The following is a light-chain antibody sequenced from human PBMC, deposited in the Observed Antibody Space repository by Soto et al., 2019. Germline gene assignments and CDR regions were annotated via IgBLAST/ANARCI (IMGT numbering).Light chain of an antibody. Sequence: IGLTQSPASLSLSTGDRATLSCRASQSISSYLAWYQQKLGQAPKLLIYAASKRATGIPARFSGSGSGTDFTLTISSLQSEDFATYFCQQRSSWPPTFGQGTRLEIK. CDR2: AAS. V-gene: IGKV3-11*01. CDR1: QSISSY. CDR3: QQRSSWPPT. J-gene: IGKJ5*01.